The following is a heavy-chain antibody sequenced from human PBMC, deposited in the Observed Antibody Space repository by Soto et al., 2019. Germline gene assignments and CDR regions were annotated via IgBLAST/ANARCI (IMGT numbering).Heavy chain of an antibody. V-gene: IGHV2-5*02. CDR2: IYWDDDK. D-gene: IGHD3-3*01. CDR3: AHGGYDFWSGYPTSAFDY. J-gene: IGHJ4*02. Sequence: QITLKESGPTLVKPTQTLTLTCTFSGFSVSTSGAGVGWIRQHPGKALEWLALIYWDDDKRYSPSLKSSLTITKDTSKNQVALTITNMDPVDTATYYFAHGGYDFWSGYPTSAFDYWGPGTLVTVSP. CDR1: GFSVSTSGAG.